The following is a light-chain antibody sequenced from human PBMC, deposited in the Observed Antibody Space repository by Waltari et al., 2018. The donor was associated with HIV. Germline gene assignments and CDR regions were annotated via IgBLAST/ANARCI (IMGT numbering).Light chain of an antibody. J-gene: IGKJ3*01. CDR3: QQYDSSPPLFT. CDR2: GTS. Sequence: EIVLTQSPGTLSLSPGERATLSCRASQSVSSSYLGWYQQKPGQAPRLLIYGTSSRATCIPHRLSGSGSGTDFTLTISRLEPEDFAVYYCQQYDSSPPLFTFGPGTKVDIK. CDR1: QSVSSSY. V-gene: IGKV3-20*01.